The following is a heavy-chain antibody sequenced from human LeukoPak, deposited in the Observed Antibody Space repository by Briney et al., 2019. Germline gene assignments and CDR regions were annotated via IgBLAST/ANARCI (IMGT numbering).Heavy chain of an antibody. Sequence: KASETLSLTCTVSGGSISSGGYYWSWIRQPPGKGLEWIGYIYHSGSTYYNPSLKSRVTISVDRSKNQFSLKLSSVTAADTAVYYCASSVAAASRGDAFDIWGQGTMVTVSS. V-gene: IGHV4-30-2*01. D-gene: IGHD6-13*01. CDR3: ASSVAAASRGDAFDI. CDR2: IYHSGST. CDR1: GGSISSGGYY. J-gene: IGHJ3*02.